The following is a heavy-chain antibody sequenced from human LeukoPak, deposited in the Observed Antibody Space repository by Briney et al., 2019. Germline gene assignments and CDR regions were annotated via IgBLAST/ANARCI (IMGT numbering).Heavy chain of an antibody. V-gene: IGHV3-21*01. CDR3: ARSIAARYFDY. Sequence: GGSLRLSCAASGFTFSSYSMNWVRQAPGNGLEWVSSISSSSSYIYYADSVKGRFTISRDNAKNSLYLQMNSLRAEDTAVYYCARSIAARYFDYWGQGTLVTVSS. CDR1: GFTFSSYS. D-gene: IGHD6-6*01. J-gene: IGHJ4*02. CDR2: ISSSSSYI.